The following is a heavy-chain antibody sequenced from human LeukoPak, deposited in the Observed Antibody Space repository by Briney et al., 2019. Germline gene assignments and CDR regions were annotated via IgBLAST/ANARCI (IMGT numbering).Heavy chain of an antibody. Sequence: SVKVSCKASGGTFSSYAISWVRQAPGQGLEWMGGIIPIFGTANYAQKFQGRVTITADESTSTAYMELSSLRSEDTAVYYCARGHYYYYYMDVWGKGTTVTVSS. CDR3: ARGHYYYYYMDV. J-gene: IGHJ6*03. CDR2: IIPIFGTA. CDR1: GGTFSSYA. V-gene: IGHV1-69*13.